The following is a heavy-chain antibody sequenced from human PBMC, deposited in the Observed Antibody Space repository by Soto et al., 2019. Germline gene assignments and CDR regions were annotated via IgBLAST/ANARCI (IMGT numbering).Heavy chain of an antibody. V-gene: IGHV4-4*02. CDR3: ARGHFGVVMFYYYYGMDV. J-gene: IGHJ6*02. CDR1: GGSISSSNW. D-gene: IGHD3-3*01. Sequence: SETLSLTCAVSGGSISSSNWWSWVRQPPGKGLEWIGEIYHSGSTNYNPSLKSRVTISVDKSRNQFSLKLSSVTAADTAVYYCARGHFGVVMFYYYYGMDVWGQGTTVTVSS. CDR2: IYHSGST.